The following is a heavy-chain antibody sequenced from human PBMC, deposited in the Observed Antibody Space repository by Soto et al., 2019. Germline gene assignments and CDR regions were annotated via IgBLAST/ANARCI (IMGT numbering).Heavy chain of an antibody. D-gene: IGHD6-13*01. V-gene: IGHV3-23*01. Sequence: GSLRLSCAPSGFTFSSYAMSWVRQAPGKGLEWVSAISGSGGSTYYADSVKGRLTSSRDNSKNTLYLQMNSLRAEDTAVYYCAKEGRRYSSSWYVFYYFDYWGQGTLVTVSS. CDR3: AKEGRRYSSSWYVFYYFDY. CDR1: GFTFSSYA. CDR2: ISGSGGST. J-gene: IGHJ4*02.